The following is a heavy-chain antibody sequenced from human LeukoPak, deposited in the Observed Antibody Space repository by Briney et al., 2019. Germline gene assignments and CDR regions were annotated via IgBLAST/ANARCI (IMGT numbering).Heavy chain of an antibody. CDR3: ARDFAYQQFDY. V-gene: IGHV3-7*01. CDR1: GFSFSNSW. CDR2: INQDGSTK. Sequence: RGSLRLSCAATGFSFSNSWMTWVRQAPGKGPEWLANINQDGSTKNYVDAVEGRFTISRDNAKNSVYLQMNSLRAEDTAVYYCARDFAYQQFDYWGQGTLVTVSS. J-gene: IGHJ4*02. D-gene: IGHD2-2*01.